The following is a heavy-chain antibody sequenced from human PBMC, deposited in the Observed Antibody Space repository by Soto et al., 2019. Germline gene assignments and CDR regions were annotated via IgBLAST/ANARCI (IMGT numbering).Heavy chain of an antibody. CDR2: INHSGST. V-gene: IGHV4-34*01. CDR1: GGSFSGYY. J-gene: IGHJ3*02. Sequence: SETLSLTCAVYGGSFSGYYWSWIRQPPGKGLEWIGEINHSGSTNYNPSLKSRVTISVDTSKNQFSLKLSSVTAADTAVYYCARSITMVRGVMGDAFDIWGQGTMVT. D-gene: IGHD3-10*01. CDR3: ARSITMVRGVMGDAFDI.